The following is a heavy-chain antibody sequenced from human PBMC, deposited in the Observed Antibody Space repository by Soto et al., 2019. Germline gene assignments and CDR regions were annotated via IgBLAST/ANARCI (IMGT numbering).Heavy chain of an antibody. CDR1: GGSISSGDYY. D-gene: IGHD2-21*02. Sequence: SETLSLTCTVSGGSISSGDYYWSWIRQPPGKGLEWIGYIYYSGSTYYNPSLKSRVTISVDTSKNQFSLKLSSVTAADTAVYYCARVEYGGNSFNAFDIWGQGTMVTVPS. V-gene: IGHV4-30-4*01. CDR3: ARVEYGGNSFNAFDI. CDR2: IYYSGST. J-gene: IGHJ3*02.